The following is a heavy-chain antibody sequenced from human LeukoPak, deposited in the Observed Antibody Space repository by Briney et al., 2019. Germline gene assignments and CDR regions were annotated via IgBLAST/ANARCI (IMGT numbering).Heavy chain of an antibody. CDR3: TTDEDWNYARKDV. CDR1: GFTFNYAW. Sequence: GGSLRLSCAASGFTFNYAWMSWVRRVPGKGLEWVGQTVSEIDGGTTDYATPVKGRFTISRDDSKSTLYLQMNSLKIEDTAVYYCTTDEDWNYARKDVWGQGATVIVSS. V-gene: IGHV3-15*04. CDR2: TVSEIDGGTT. D-gene: IGHD1-7*01. J-gene: IGHJ6*02.